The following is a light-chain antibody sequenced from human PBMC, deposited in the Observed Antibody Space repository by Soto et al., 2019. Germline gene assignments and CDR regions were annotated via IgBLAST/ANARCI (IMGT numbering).Light chain of an antibody. J-gene: IGKJ1*01. V-gene: IGKV3-15*01. Sequence: EIVLTQSPGTLSLSPGERATLSCRASQSVGGSFLAWYQQRPGQAPRLLIYGASTRATGIPARFSGSGSGTHFTLTISSLQSEDFGTYYCQQYNAWPGTFGQGTKVDIK. CDR1: QSVGGS. CDR2: GAS. CDR3: QQYNAWPGT.